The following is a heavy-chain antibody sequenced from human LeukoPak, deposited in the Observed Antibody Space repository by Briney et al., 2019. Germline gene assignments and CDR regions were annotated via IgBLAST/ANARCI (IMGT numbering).Heavy chain of an antibody. CDR1: GFTFISYW. Sequence: GGSLRLSCAASGFTFISYWMSWVRQAPGKGVEWVANIKQDGSEKYYVDSVKGRFTISRDKAKKSLYLQMNSLRAGDTAVYYCARADSSIAARLSRSSIFNYYYYMDVWGKGTTVTVSS. D-gene: IGHD6-6*01. J-gene: IGHJ6*03. CDR3: ARADSSIAARLSRSSIFNYYYYMDV. CDR2: IKQDGSEK. V-gene: IGHV3-7*01.